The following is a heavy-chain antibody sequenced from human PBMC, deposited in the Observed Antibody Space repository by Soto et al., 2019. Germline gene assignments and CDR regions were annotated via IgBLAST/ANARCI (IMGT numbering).Heavy chain of an antibody. D-gene: IGHD5-18*01. CDR1: GFTFSNYA. CDR3: ARDTGPNGYNYYYFGMDV. CDR2: ISYDGSDK. V-gene: IGHV3-30-3*01. Sequence: QVHLVESGGGVVQPGRSLRLSCAASGFTFSNYAMHWVRQAPGKGLEWVAVISYDGSDKYNANSVKGRFTISRDNSKNTLYLQLNRLRAEDTAVYYWARDTGPNGYNYYYFGMDVWGQGTTVTFSS. J-gene: IGHJ6*02.